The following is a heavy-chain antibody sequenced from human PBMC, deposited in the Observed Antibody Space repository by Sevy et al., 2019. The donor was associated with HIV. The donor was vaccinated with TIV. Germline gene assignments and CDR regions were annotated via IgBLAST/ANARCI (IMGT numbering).Heavy chain of an antibody. CDR1: GYSFTSYW. CDR2: IYPGDSDT. V-gene: IGHV5-51*01. D-gene: IGHD3-10*01. CDR3: ARLDGSGSYYNPDFDY. J-gene: IGHJ4*02. Sequence: GESLKISCKGSGYSFTSYWIGWVRQMPGKGLEWMGIIYPGDSDTRYSPSFQGQVTISADKSISPAYLQWSSLKASDTAMYYCARLDGSGSYYNPDFDYWGQGTLVTVSS.